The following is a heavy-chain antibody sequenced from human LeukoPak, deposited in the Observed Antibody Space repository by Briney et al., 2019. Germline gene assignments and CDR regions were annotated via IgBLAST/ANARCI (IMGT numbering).Heavy chain of an antibody. CDR1: GFTVSSNY. D-gene: IGHD6-19*01. CDR3: ARESGGGWYDY. V-gene: IGHV3-66*01. CDR2: IYSGGST. Sequence: GGSLRLSCAASGFTVSSNYMSWVRQAPGKGPEWVSVIYSGGSTYYADSVKGRFTISRDNSKSTLYLQMNSLRAEDTAVYYCARESGGGWYDYWGQGTLVTVSS. J-gene: IGHJ4*02.